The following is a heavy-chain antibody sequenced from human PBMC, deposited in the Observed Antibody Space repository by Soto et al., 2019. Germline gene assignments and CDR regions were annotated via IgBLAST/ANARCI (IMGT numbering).Heavy chain of an antibody. Sequence: QVQLVQSGAEVKKPGSSVKVSCKASGGTFSSYSVSWLRQAPGQGLEWMGRIIPILHITNYAQKFQGRVTITADTSTDTAHMEVGSLRSDDTAVYYWARGDYGHHYGLDVWGQGTTVTFSS. CDR2: IIPILHIT. CDR1: GGTFSSYS. CDR3: ARGDYGHHYGLDV. V-gene: IGHV1-69*04. J-gene: IGHJ6*02. D-gene: IGHD3-16*01.